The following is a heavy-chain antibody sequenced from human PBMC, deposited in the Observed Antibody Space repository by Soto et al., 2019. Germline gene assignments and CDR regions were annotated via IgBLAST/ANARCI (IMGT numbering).Heavy chain of an antibody. V-gene: IGHV1-69*12. Sequence: QVQLVQSGAEVKKPGSSVKVSCKASGGTFRSLGFSWVRHAPGQGLEWMGGIVPMFGTSNYAQKSQDRVTITAEASTSTGYMELSSLRLEDTAVYYCARFSPGFYYYGMDVWGQGTTVTVSS. CDR3: ARFSPGFYYYGMDV. D-gene: IGHD5-12*01. J-gene: IGHJ6*02. CDR1: GGTFRSLG. CDR2: IVPMFGTS.